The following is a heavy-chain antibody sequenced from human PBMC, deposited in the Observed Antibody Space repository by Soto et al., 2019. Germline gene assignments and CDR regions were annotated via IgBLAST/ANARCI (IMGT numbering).Heavy chain of an antibody. Sequence: QVQLVQSGAEVKKPGSSVKVSCKASGGTFSSYAISWVRQAPRQGLEWLRGIIPILCTANYAQKFQCRVRSTADKSTSTGYIELSRLRAEDTGVYYSSRGSGSSDYWGQGTLVTVST. CDR1: GGTFSSYA. V-gene: IGHV1-69*06. CDR2: IIPILCTA. CDR3: SRGSGSSDY. J-gene: IGHJ4*02. D-gene: IGHD1-26*01.